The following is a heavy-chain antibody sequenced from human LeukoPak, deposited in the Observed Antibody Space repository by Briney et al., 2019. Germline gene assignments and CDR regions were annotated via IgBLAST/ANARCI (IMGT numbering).Heavy chain of an antibody. V-gene: IGHV3-9*01. D-gene: IGHD2-2*01. CDR2: ISWNSGSI. Sequence: SGGSLRLSCAASGFTFDDYAMHWVRQAPGKGLEWVSGISWNSGSIGYADSVKGRFTISRDNAKNSLYLQMNSLRAEDTALYYCAKAYRDCSSTSCQYDPYCYYGMDVWGQGTTVTVSS. CDR3: AKAYRDCSSTSCQYDPYCYYGMDV. J-gene: IGHJ6*02. CDR1: GFTFDDYA.